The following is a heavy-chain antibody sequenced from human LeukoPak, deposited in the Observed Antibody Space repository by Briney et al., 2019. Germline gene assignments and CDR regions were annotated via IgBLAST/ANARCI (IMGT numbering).Heavy chain of an antibody. J-gene: IGHJ6*03. CDR3: ARELRYCSGGSCYDYYYYYYTDV. CDR1: GGSISSGDYY. Sequence: SQTLSLTCTVSGGSISSGDYYWSWIRQPPGKGLEWIGYIYYSGSTYYNPSLKSRVTISVDTSKNQFSLKLSSVTAADTAVYYCARELRYCSGGSCYDYYYYYYTDVWGKGTTVTVSS. V-gene: IGHV4-30-4*08. D-gene: IGHD2-15*01. CDR2: IYYSGST.